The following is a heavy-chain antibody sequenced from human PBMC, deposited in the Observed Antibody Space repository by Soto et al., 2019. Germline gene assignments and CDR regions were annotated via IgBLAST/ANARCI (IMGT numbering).Heavy chain of an antibody. CDR2: IYHSGST. Sequence: PSEALSLTCAVSGGSISSGGYSWSWIRQPPGKGLEWIGYIYHSGSTYYNPSLKSRVTISVDRSKNQFSLKLSSVTAADTAVYYCARGYYGSGSYYWFDPWGQGTLVTVSS. CDR1: GGSISSGGYS. CDR3: ARGYYGSGSYYWFDP. D-gene: IGHD3-10*01. J-gene: IGHJ5*02. V-gene: IGHV4-30-2*01.